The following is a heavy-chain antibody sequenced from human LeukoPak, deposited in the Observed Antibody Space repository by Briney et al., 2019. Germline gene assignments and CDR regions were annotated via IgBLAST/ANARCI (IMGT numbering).Heavy chain of an antibody. V-gene: IGHV1-18*01. CDR1: GYTFNSYG. J-gene: IGHJ3*02. CDR2: ISAYNGNT. CDR3: ARVFDSSGYAGPDAFDI. D-gene: IGHD3-22*01. Sequence: GASVKVSCKASGYTFNSYGISWVRQAPGQGLEWMGWISAYNGNTNYAQKLQGRVTMTTDTSTSTAYMELRSLRSDDTAVYYCARVFDSSGYAGPDAFDIWGQGTMVTVSS.